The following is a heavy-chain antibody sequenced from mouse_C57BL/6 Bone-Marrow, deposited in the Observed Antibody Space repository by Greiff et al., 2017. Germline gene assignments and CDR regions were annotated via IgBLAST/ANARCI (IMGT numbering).Heavy chain of an antibody. CDR2: FDPNSGGT. V-gene: IGHV1-72*01. J-gene: IGHJ1*03. D-gene: IGHD2-2*01. CDR1: GYTFTSYW. CDR3: ARDGYDRGWYFDV. Sequence: VQLQQPGAELVKPGASVKLSCKASGYTFTSYWMHWVKQRPGRGLEWIGRFDPNSGGTKYNEKFKSKATLTVDKPSSTAYMQLSSLTSEDSAVYYCARDGYDRGWYFDVWGTGTTVTVSS.